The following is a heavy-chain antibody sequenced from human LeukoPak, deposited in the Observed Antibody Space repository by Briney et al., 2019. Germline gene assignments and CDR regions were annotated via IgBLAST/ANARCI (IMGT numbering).Heavy chain of an antibody. CDR2: IYYSGST. CDR1: GGSISSSSYY. CDR3: ARHRPLYQLLDNNWFDP. V-gene: IGHV4-39*01. Sequence: PSETLSLTCTVSGGSISSSSYYWGWLRQPPGKGLEWIGSIYYSGSTYYNPSLKSRVTISVDTSKNQFSLKLSSVTAADTAAYYCARHRPLYQLLDNNWFDPWGQGTLVTVSS. D-gene: IGHD2-2*01. J-gene: IGHJ5*02.